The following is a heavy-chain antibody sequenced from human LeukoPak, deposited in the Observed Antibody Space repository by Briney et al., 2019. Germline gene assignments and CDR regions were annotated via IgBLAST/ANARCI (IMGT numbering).Heavy chain of an antibody. CDR1: GFTFSNYG. CDR2: ISDDGSNK. J-gene: IGHJ3*02. V-gene: IGHV3-30*18. CDR3: AKVGYSGSYMYAFDM. D-gene: IGHD1-26*01. Sequence: GRSLRLSCVASGFTFSNYGMHWVRQAPGKGLEWVAVISDDGSNKYYPDSAKGRFTISRDNSKSTLNLQMDSLSIEDTPVYYCAKVGYSGSYMYAFDMWGQGTMVTVSS.